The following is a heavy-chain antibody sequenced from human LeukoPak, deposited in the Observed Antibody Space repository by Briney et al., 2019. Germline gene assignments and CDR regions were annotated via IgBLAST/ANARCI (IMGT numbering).Heavy chain of an antibody. CDR1: GGSISSYY. D-gene: IGHD4-11*01. CDR3: ARSPYSNYYYYYYMDV. CDR2: IYTNGST. V-gene: IGHV4-4*07. Sequence: KPSETLSLTCTVSGGSISSYYWSWIRQPAGKGLEWIGRIYTNGSTNYNPSLKSRVTISVDTSKNQFSLKLSSVTAADTAVYYCARSPYSNYYYYYYMDVWGKGTTVTVSS. J-gene: IGHJ6*03.